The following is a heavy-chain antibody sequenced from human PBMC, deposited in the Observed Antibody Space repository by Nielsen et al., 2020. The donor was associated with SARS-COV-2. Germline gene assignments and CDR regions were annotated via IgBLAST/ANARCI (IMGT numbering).Heavy chain of an antibody. CDR3: ARGSQGQQLNYYMDV. CDR2: IIRLSGA. J-gene: IGHJ6*03. Sequence: SVKVSCNASGDTLSSHGLFWVRQAPGQGLEWIGEIIRLSGANYAQKFQGRVTITADGSTSTAYMELSSLRSEDTAVYYCARGSQGQQLNYYMDVWGKGTTVTVSS. CDR1: GDTLSSHG. D-gene: IGHD4-11*01. V-gene: IGHV1-69*13.